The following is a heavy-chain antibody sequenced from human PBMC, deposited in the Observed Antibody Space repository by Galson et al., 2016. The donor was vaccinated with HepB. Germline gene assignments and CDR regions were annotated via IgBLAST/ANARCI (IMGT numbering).Heavy chain of an antibody. CDR2: ISSILSII. CDR1: GFTFSSYG. D-gene: IGHD3-22*01. CDR3: ARDGYYYASCGQWAHHYHGMDV. J-gene: IGHJ6*02. Sequence: SLRLSCAASGFTFSSYGMNWVRQAPGKGLEWVAYISSILSIIDYAEALKGRFTISRDKAKNSMYLQMNSLRDEDTAVYYCARDGYYYASCGQWAHHYHGMDVWGQGTTVTVS. V-gene: IGHV3-48*02.